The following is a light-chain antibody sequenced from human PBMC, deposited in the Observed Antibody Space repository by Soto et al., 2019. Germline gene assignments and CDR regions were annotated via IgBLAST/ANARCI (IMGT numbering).Light chain of an antibody. CDR1: QSVSSSY. CDR2: GAS. J-gene: IGKJ1*01. CDR3: QQYGSSLCT. Sequence: EIVLTQSPGTLSLSPGGRATLSCRASQSVSSSYLAWYQQKPGQAPRLLIYGASSRATGITDRFSGSGSGKDFALTISRLEPEDFAVYYCQQYGSSLCTCGQGPMVEIK. V-gene: IGKV3-20*01.